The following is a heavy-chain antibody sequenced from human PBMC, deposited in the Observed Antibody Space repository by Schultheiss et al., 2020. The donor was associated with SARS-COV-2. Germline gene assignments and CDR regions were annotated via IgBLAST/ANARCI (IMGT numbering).Heavy chain of an antibody. CDR2: IYHSGST. V-gene: IGHV4-4*02. J-gene: IGHJ4*02. CDR3: ARDPGGTRFDY. CDR1: GFTFSSYG. D-gene: IGHD3-16*01. Sequence: GSLRLSCAASGFTFSSYGMHWVRQPPGKGLEWIGEIYHSGSTNYNPSLKSRVTISVDKSKNQFSLKLSSVTAADTAVYYCARDPGGTRFDYWGQGTLVTVSS.